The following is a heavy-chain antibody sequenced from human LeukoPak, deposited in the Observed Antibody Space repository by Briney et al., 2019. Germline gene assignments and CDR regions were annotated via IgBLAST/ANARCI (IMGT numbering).Heavy chain of an antibody. D-gene: IGHD4-17*01. CDR2: IYYSGTT. J-gene: IGHJ4*02. CDR3: ARHGMATVSNTLDY. CDR1: GGSISNYY. Sequence: SETLSLTCTVSGGSISNYYWSWIRQPPGKGLEWIGYIYYSGTTNYNPSLKGRVTISVDTSKNQFSLKLSSVTAADTAVYYCARHGMATVSNTLDYWGQGTLVTVSS. V-gene: IGHV4-59*08.